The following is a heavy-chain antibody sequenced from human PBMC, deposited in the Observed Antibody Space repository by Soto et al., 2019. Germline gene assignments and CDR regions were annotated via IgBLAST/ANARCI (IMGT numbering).Heavy chain of an antibody. CDR1: GFAFGSYW. J-gene: IGHJ4*02. CDR2: ISQDGAIA. CDR3: LRDQRHWNEFADQ. D-gene: IGHD1-1*01. Sequence: VQLVESGGGLVQPGGSLRLSCAASGFAFGSYWMHWVRQAPGKGLVWVSRISQDGAIATQADSVKRRFTISRDNAKNTLFLQMNSLRADDTAVYYCLRDQRHWNEFADQWGQGTLVTVSS. V-gene: IGHV3-74*01.